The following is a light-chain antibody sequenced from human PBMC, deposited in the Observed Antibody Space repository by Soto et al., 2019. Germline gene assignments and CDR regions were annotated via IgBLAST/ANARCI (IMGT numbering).Light chain of an antibody. CDR1: QSVSSSY. Sequence: EIVLTQSPGTLSLSPGERATLSCRASQSVSSSYLAWYQQKPGQAPRLLIYAASSRATGTPDRFSGSGSATEFTLTISRLEPEDFAVYYCHQYSSSPLTFGQGTKVDIK. CDR2: AAS. CDR3: HQYSSSPLT. J-gene: IGKJ1*01. V-gene: IGKV3-20*01.